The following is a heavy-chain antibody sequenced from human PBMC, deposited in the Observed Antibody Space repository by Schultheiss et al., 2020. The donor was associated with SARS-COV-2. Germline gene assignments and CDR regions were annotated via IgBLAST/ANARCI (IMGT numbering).Heavy chain of an antibody. V-gene: IGHV1-18*04. Sequence: ESLKISCKASGYTFTSYGIIWVRQAPGQGLEWMGWISGYSGNTTYAQKIQGRVSMTTDASTNTAYMELRGLRSDDTAVYFCARRVRGGFVSDHNYFIDVWGKGTTVTVSS. J-gene: IGHJ6*03. D-gene: IGHD5-24*01. CDR1: GYTFTSYG. CDR2: ISGYSGNT. CDR3: ARRVRGGFVSDHNYFIDV.